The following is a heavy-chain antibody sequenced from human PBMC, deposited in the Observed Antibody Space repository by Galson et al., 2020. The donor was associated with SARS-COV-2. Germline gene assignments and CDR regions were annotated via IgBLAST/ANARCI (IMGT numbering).Heavy chain of an antibody. CDR3: AKEVPMTGRTDEYLQL. CDR2: IRGSGDTT. CDR1: GFTFSNCP. V-gene: IGHV3-23*01. Sequence: GGSLRPSCAASGFTFSNCPMSWVRQAPGQGLEWVSEIRGSGDTTNYADSVTGRFTIYRDTSKNTLYLQMNSLSAEDTATSYCAKEVPMTGRTDEYLQLWGQGTLVTVSS. J-gene: IGHJ1*01. D-gene: IGHD3-9*01.